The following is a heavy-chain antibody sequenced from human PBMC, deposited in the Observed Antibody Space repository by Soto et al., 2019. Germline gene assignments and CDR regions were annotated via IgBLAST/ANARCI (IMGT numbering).Heavy chain of an antibody. Sequence: EVQLVESGGGLVQPGGSLRLSCAASGFTFSNYWMHWVRQAAGKGLVWVSRINGDGTGTNYADSVKGQFTISRDNAKNTLYLQMNSLRAEDTAVYYCGRGASGSYRLDYWGPGTLVTVYS. V-gene: IGHV3-74*01. CDR2: INGDGTGT. J-gene: IGHJ4*02. D-gene: IGHD3-10*01. CDR1: GFTFSNYW. CDR3: GRGASGSYRLDY.